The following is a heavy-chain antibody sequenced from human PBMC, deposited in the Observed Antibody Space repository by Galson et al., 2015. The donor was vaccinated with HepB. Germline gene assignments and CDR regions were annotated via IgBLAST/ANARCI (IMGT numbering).Heavy chain of an antibody. CDR2: IKEDGSEK. J-gene: IGHJ4*02. CDR3: AGDYDSSGYYILDY. Sequence: GKGLEWVANIKEDGSEKYYVDSVKGRFTISRDNANNSLYLQMNSLRAEDTAVYYCAGDYDSSGYYILDYWGQGTLVTVSS. V-gene: IGHV3-7*01. D-gene: IGHD3-22*01.